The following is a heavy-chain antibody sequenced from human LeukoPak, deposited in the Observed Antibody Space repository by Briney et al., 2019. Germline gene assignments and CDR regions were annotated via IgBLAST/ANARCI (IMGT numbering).Heavy chain of an antibody. CDR2: IIPIFGTA. J-gene: IGHJ4*02. CDR1: GGTFSSYA. Sequence: GASVKVSCKASGGTFSSYAIRWVRQAPGQGLEWMGGIIPIFGTANYAQKFQGRVTMTRNTSISTAYMELSSLRSEDTAVYYCARIARGAGDGYNFFYWGQGTLVTVSS. D-gene: IGHD5-24*01. V-gene: IGHV1-69*05. CDR3: ARIARGAGDGYNFFY.